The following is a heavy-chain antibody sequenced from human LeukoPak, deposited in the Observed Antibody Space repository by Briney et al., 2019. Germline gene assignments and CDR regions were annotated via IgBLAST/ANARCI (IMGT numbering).Heavy chain of an antibody. J-gene: IGHJ3*02. Sequence: PGGSLRLSCAASGFTVSSHYMSGVREAPGEGLEGVSFISGSGWSTYYADSVKGRFTISRDNSKNTLYLQMNSLRAEDTAVYYCAKASPLLPGDAFDIWGQGTMVTVSS. CDR2: ISGSGWST. CDR3: AKASPLLPGDAFDI. D-gene: IGHD3-22*01. CDR1: GFTVSSHY. V-gene: IGHV3-23*01.